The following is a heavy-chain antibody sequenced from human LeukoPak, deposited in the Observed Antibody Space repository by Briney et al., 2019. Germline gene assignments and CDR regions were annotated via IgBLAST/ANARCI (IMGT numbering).Heavy chain of an antibody. D-gene: IGHD2-2*01. CDR3: ARDLDCSSTSCYGGLYAFDI. V-gene: IGHV4-59*01. CDR2: IYYSGST. J-gene: IGHJ3*02. CDR1: GGSISSYY. Sequence: SETLSLTCTVSGGSISSYYWSWIRQPPGKGLEWIGYIYYSGSTNYNPSLKSRVTISVDTSKNQFSLKLSSVTAADTAVYYCARDLDCSSTSCYGGLYAFDIWGQGTMVTVSS.